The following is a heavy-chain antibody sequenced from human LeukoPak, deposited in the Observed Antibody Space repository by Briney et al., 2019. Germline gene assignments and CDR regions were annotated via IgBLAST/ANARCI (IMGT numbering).Heavy chain of an antibody. CDR2: SSSSSSYI. CDR1: GSTFSSYS. J-gene: IGHJ4*02. Sequence: GGSLRLSCAASGSTFSSYSMNWVRQAPGKGLEWVSSSSSSSSYIYYADSVKGRFTISRDNAKNSLYLQMNSLRAEDTAVYYCARGSDSSSWGGYWGQGTLVTVSS. D-gene: IGHD6-13*01. V-gene: IGHV3-21*01. CDR3: ARGSDSSSWGGY.